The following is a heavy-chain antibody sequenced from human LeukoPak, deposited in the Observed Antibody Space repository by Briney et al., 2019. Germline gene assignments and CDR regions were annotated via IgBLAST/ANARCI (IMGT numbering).Heavy chain of an antibody. J-gene: IGHJ5*02. D-gene: IGHD3-9*01. CDR3: ALVRYFDWLSRTTFDP. CDR2: IYHSGST. CDR1: GYSISSGYY. Sequence: SETLSLTCAVSGYSISSGYYWGWIRQPPGKGLEWIGSIYHSGSTYYNPSLKGRVTISVDTSKNQFSLKLSSVTAADTAVYHCALVRYFDWLSRTTFDPWGQGTLVTVSS. V-gene: IGHV4-38-2*01.